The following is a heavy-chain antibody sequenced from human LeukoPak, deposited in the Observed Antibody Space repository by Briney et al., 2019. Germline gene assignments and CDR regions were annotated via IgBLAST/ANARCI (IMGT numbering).Heavy chain of an antibody. CDR1: GFTFSTYW. J-gene: IGHJ4*02. CDR3: ASHGWNLYYFDY. Sequence: GGSLRLSCAASGFTFSTYWMTWVRQAPGKGLEWVANIKQDGSEKYYVDSVKGRFTISRDNAKNSLYLQMNNLRAEDTAVYYCASHGWNLYYFDYWGQGTLVTVSS. V-gene: IGHV3-7*01. D-gene: IGHD1-1*01. CDR2: IKQDGSEK.